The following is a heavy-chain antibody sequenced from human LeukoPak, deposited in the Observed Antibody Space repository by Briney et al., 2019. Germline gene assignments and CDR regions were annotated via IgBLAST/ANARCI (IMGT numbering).Heavy chain of an antibody. CDR2: ISSTSTYI. V-gene: IGHV3-21*01. D-gene: IGHD3-10*01. Sequence: GGSLRLSCAASAFTFSSYTMIWVRQAPGKGLEWVSSISSTSTYIHYADSVKGRFTISRDNAKNALYLQMNSLRAEDTAAYYCARSGRGVDSFYFYMDVWGKGTTVTVSS. CDR1: AFTFSSYT. J-gene: IGHJ6*03. CDR3: ARSGRGVDSFYFYMDV.